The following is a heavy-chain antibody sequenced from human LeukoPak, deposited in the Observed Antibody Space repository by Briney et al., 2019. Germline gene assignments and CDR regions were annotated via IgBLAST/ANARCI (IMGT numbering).Heavy chain of an antibody. J-gene: IGHJ4*02. CDR1: RGTIRSHRYY. CDR3: ARANGGISFDY. Sequence: PSETLPLTRPLTRGTIRSHRYYSIWTRQHPGKGLEWIGYIYYSGSTYYNPSLKRRVTLSVDTSKNQFSLKLSSVTAADTAVYYCARANGGISFDYWGQGTLVTVSS. V-gene: IGHV4-31*03. CDR2: IYYSGST. D-gene: IGHD4-23*01.